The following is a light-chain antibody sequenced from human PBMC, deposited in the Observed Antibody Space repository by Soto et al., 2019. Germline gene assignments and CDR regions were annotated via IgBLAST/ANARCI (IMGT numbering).Light chain of an antibody. J-gene: IGKJ4*01. CDR2: AAS. CDR1: QSTSSY. V-gene: IGKV1-39*01. Sequence: DIQMTQSPSSLSASVGDRVTITCRASQSTSSYLNWYQQKPGKAPKLLIYAASNLQSGVPSRFSGSGSGTDFTLTISSLQPEDVATYYCQQSYSTLALTFGGGTKVEIK. CDR3: QQSYSTLALT.